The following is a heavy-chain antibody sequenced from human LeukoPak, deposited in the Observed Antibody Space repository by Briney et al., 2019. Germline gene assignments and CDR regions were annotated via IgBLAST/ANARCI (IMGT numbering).Heavy chain of an antibody. J-gene: IGHJ4*02. CDR2: IKEDGSEK. D-gene: IGHD6-25*01. Sequence: GGSLRLSCAASGFTFSSYAMSWVRQAPGKGLEWVANIKEDGSEKYYVDSVKGRFTISRDNAKNSLYLQMNSLRAEDTAVYYCARSIRGYAYYFDYWGQGTLVTVSS. V-gene: IGHV3-7*01. CDR1: GFTFSSYA. CDR3: ARSIRGYAYYFDY.